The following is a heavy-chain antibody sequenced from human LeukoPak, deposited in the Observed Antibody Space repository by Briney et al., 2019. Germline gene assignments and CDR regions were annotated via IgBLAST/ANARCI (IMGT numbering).Heavy chain of an antibody. J-gene: IGHJ4*02. D-gene: IGHD4-11*01. Sequence: SETLSLTCTVSGGSIRSYYWSRIRQPPGKGLEWIGYIYYSGSTNYNPSLKGRVTISVDTSKNQFSLKLSSVTAADTAVYYCARVSMTAVSYYFDYWGQGTLVTVSS. CDR3: ARVSMTAVSYYFDY. CDR1: GGSIRSYY. V-gene: IGHV4-59*01. CDR2: IYYSGST.